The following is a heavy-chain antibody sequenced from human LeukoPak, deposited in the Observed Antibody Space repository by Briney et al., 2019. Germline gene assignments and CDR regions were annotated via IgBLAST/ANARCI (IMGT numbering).Heavy chain of an antibody. CDR1: GYSFTSYW. CDR3: ARPRPFDYGDYVGGMDA. CDR2: IYPGDSDT. J-gene: IGHJ6*02. Sequence: GESLKISCKGSGYSFTSYWIGWVRQMPGKGLEWMGIIYPGDSDTRYSPPFQGQVTISADKSISTAYLQWSSLKASDTAMYYCARPRPFDYGDYVGGMDAWGQGTTVTVSS. V-gene: IGHV5-51*01. D-gene: IGHD4-17*01.